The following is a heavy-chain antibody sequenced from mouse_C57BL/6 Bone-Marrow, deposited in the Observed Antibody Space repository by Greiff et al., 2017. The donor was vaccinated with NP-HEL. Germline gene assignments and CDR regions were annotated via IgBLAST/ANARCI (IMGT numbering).Heavy chain of an antibody. CDR1: GYTFTSYW. Sequence: VQLQQPGAELVKPGASVKLSCKASGYTFTSYWMHWVKQRPGRGLEWIGRIDPNSGGTKYNEKFKSKATLTVDKPSSTAYMQLSSLTTEESAVYYCGRRGGSSVYYAMDYWGQGTSVTVSS. D-gene: IGHD1-1*01. CDR3: GRRGGSSVYYAMDY. J-gene: IGHJ4*01. CDR2: IDPNSGGT. V-gene: IGHV1-72*01.